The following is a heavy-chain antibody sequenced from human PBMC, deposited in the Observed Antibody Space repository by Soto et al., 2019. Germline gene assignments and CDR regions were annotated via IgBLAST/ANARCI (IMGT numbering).Heavy chain of an antibody. D-gene: IGHD2-2*01. CDR1: GFTFSSYA. CDR3: LRQYQLLLGYYYYGMDV. Sequence: GGSLRLSCAASGFTFSSYAMSWVRQAPGKGLEWVSAISGSGGSTYYADSVKGRFTIPRDNSKNTLYLQMNSLRAEDTAVYYCLRQYQLLLGYYYYGMDVWGQGTTVTVSS. J-gene: IGHJ6*02. V-gene: IGHV3-23*01. CDR2: ISGSGGST.